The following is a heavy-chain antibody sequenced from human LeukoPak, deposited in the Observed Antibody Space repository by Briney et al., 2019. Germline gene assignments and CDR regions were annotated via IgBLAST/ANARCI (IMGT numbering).Heavy chain of an antibody. Sequence: ASVKVSCKASGYSFTSYGISWVRQAPGQGLEWVAWISAYNGNTNYAQKLQGRVTMTTDASTSKAYMELRSLRSDDTAVYYCARASAVDSLVVPDYWGKGTLVTVSS. CDR2: ISAYNGNT. CDR3: ARASAVDSLVVPDY. CDR1: GYSFTSYG. V-gene: IGHV1-18*01. J-gene: IGHJ4*02. D-gene: IGHD2-8*02.